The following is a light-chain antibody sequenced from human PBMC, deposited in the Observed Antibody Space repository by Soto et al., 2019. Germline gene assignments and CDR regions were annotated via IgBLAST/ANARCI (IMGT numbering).Light chain of an antibody. CDR2: DAS. CDR1: QSVDSSY. V-gene: IGKV3-20*01. J-gene: IGKJ5*01. Sequence: EIVLTQSPGTLSLSPGERATLSCRASQSVDSSYLAWYQQKPGQAPRLLIYDASARATGIPDRFSGSGSGTDFTLTISRLEPEDFAVYYCQQYGSSPITFGQGTRLEIK. CDR3: QQYGSSPIT.